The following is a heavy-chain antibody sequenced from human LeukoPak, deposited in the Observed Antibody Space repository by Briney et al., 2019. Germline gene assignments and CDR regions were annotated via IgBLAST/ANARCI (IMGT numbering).Heavy chain of an antibody. CDR1: GFTFSSYW. J-gene: IGHJ6*02. Sequence: GGSLRLSCAASGFTFSSYWMSWVRQAPGKGLEWVANIKQDGSEKYYVDSVKGRFTISRDNAKNSLYLQMNSLRAEDTAVYYCARALVGATPYYYGMDVWGQGTTVTVPS. D-gene: IGHD1-26*01. CDR3: ARALVGATPYYYGMDV. V-gene: IGHV3-7*04. CDR2: IKQDGSEK.